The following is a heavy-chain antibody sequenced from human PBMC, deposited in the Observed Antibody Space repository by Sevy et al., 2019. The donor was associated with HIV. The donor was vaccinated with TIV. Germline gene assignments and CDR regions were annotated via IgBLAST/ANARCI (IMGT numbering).Heavy chain of an antibody. D-gene: IGHD2-8*01. CDR1: GGPVSSDNYY. J-gene: IGHJ5*02. CDR3: AREAGYCSNGVCYTGWFDP. Sequence: SETLSLTCAVSGGPVSSDNYYWTWIRQHPGKGLEWIGYIYHLGSTSSNPSLKSRVTISVDTSKNQFSLKLRSVTAADTAVYFCAREAGYCSNGVCYTGWFDPWGQGTLVTVSS. V-gene: IGHV4-31*11. CDR2: IYHLGST.